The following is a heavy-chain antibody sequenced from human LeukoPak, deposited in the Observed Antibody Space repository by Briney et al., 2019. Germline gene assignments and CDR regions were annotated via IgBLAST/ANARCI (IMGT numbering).Heavy chain of an antibody. CDR3: ARDVGGRYSSINP. D-gene: IGHD6-13*01. CDR1: GFTFSSYG. CDR2: IWYDGSNK. V-gene: IGHV3-33*01. Sequence: PGGSLRLSCAASGFTFSSYGMHWVRQAPGKGLEWVAVIWYDGSNKYYADSVKGRFTISRDNSKNTLYLQMNSLRAEDTAVYYCARDVGGRYSSINPWGQGTLVTVSS. J-gene: IGHJ5*02.